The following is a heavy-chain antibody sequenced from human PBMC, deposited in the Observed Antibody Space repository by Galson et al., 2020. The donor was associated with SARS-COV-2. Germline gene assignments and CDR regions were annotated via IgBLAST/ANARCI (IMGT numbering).Heavy chain of an antibody. D-gene: IGHD3-22*01. CDR2: IYHSGST. J-gene: IGHJ6*02. Sequence: SEPLSLTCAVSGGSISSSNWWSWVRQPPGKGLEWIGEIYHSGSTNYNPSLKSRVTISVDKSKNQFSLKLSSVTAADTAVYYCAREETDYDSSGPVYYYYGMDVWGQGTTVTVSS. CDR1: GGSISSSNW. V-gene: IGHV4-4*02. CDR3: AREETDYDSSGPVYYYYGMDV.